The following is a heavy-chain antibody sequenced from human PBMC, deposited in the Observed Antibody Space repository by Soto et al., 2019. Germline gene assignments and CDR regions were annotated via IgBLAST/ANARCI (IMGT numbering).Heavy chain of an antibody. Sequence: EVQLVESGGGLVKPGGSLRLSCAASGFTFSSYSMNWVRQAPGKGLDWVSSISSSSSYIYYADSVKGRFTISRDNAKNSLYLQMNSLRAQDTAVYYCARVALGIAARLRDYSYYYGMDVCGQRNTVTAAS. J-gene: IGHJ6*02. D-gene: IGHD6-6*01. V-gene: IGHV3-21*01. CDR1: GFTFSSYS. CDR2: ISSSSSYI. CDR3: ARVALGIAARLRDYSYYYGMDV.